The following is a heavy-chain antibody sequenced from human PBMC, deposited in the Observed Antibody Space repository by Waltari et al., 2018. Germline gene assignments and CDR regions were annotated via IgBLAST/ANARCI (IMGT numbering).Heavy chain of an antibody. CDR1: GGSFSGYY. Sequence: VQLQQWGAGLLKPSETLSLTCAVYGGSFSGYYWSWIRQPPGKGLEWVSAISGSGGSTYYADSVKGRFTISRDNSKNTLYLQMNSLRAEDTAVYYCAKDPYGSGSYSSGDYWGQGTLVTVSS. CDR2: ISGSGGST. J-gene: IGHJ4*02. D-gene: IGHD3-10*01. V-gene: IGHV3-23*01. CDR3: AKDPYGSGSYSSGDY.